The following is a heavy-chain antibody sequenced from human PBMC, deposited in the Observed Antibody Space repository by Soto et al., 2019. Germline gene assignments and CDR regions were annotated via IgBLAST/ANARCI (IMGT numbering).Heavy chain of an antibody. D-gene: IGHD3-10*01. J-gene: IGHJ4*02. Sequence: SETLSLTCTVSGGSISSNYWSWIRQPAGKGLEWIGRIYNSGSTNYNPSLKSRVTMSIDTSNNQFSLKLSSVTAADSAIYYCARDYYGSGSRFDYWGQGTLVTVTS. CDR1: GGSISSNY. V-gene: IGHV4-4*07. CDR2: IYNSGST. CDR3: ARDYYGSGSRFDY.